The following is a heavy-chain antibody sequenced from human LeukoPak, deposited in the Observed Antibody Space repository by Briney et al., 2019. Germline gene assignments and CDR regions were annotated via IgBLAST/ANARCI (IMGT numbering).Heavy chain of an antibody. J-gene: IGHJ6*03. CDR1: GFTFSSYS. V-gene: IGHV3-21*01. CDR3: ARQGYYYGSGSYYNEAYMDV. CDR2: ISSSSSYI. D-gene: IGHD3-10*01. Sequence: GGSLRLSCAASGFTFSSYSMNWVRQAPGKGLEWVSSISSSSSYIYYADSVKGRFTISRDNAKNSLYLQMNSLRAEDTAVYYCARQGYYYGSGSYYNEAYMDVWGKGTTVTISS.